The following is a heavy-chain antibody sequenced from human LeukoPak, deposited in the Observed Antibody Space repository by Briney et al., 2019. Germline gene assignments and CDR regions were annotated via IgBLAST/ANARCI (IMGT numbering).Heavy chain of an antibody. J-gene: IGHJ6*03. D-gene: IGHD4-23*01. CDR2: IYTSGST. Sequence: SETLSLTCTVSGGSISSGSYYWSWIRQPAGNGLEWIGRIYTSGSTNYNPSLQSRVTISVDPSKNQFSLKLSSVTAADTAVYYCARVDRLTTVALYYSSYMDVWGKGTTVTVSS. CDR3: ARVDRLTTVALYYSSYMDV. CDR1: GGSISSGSYY. V-gene: IGHV4-61*02.